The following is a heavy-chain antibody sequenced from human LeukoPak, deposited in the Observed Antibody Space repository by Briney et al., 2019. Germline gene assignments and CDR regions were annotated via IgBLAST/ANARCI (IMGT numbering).Heavy chain of an antibody. Sequence: SETLSLTCTVSSGSISSYYWSWIRQPPEKGLEWIGYIYYSGSSNSNPSLKSRVTISVDTSKNQFSLRLSSVTAADTAVYYCARAGIAAPGNYYYYMDVWGKGTTVTVSS. CDR2: IYYSGSS. CDR1: SGSISSYY. J-gene: IGHJ6*03. V-gene: IGHV4-59*01. D-gene: IGHD6-13*01. CDR3: ARAGIAAPGNYYYYMDV.